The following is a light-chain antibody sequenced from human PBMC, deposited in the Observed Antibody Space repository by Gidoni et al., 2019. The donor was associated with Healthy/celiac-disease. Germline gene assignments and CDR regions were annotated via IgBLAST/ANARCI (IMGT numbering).Light chain of an antibody. Sequence: IQMTHPPSTLSASVGDRVTITFRASQSISTWLAWYQQKPGKAPKLLIYKASSLEGGVPSRFSGSGSGTEFTLTISSLQPDDFATYYCQQYNSYSRTFGQGTKVEIK. CDR2: KAS. CDR3: QQYNSYSRT. J-gene: IGKJ1*01. CDR1: QSISTW. V-gene: IGKV1-5*03.